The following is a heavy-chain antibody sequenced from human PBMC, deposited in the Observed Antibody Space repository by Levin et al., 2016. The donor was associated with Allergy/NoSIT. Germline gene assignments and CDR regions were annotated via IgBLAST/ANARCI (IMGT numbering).Heavy chain of an antibody. CDR2: TSYNGGT. V-gene: IGHV4-30-4*01. Sequence: WIRQPPGKGLEWIGYTSYNGGTDYNPSLKSRLTISIDTSKNQFSLNLSSVTAADSAVYFCASGGGVRGSYFYYFDYWGQGTLVTVSS. CDR3: ASGGGVRGSYFYYFDY. D-gene: IGHD1-26*01. J-gene: IGHJ4*02.